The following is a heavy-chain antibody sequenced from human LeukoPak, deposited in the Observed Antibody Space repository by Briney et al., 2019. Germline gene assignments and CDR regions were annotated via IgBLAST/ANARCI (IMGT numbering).Heavy chain of an antibody. CDR2: VYYTGST. V-gene: IGHV4-59*01. D-gene: IGHD6-6*01. J-gene: IGHJ4*02. CDR3: ALATRPDPFDY. Sequence: RSSETLSLTCTVSGGSISSYYWSWVRQPPGKGLEWIGFVYYTGSTNYSPSLKRRVTISVDTSKNQFSLKLRSVTAADTAVYYCALATRPDPFDYWGQGTLVTVSS. CDR1: GGSISSYY.